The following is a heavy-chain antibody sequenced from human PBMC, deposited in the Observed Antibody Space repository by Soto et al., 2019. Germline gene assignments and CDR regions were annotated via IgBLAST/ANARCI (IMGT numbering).Heavy chain of an antibody. Sequence: PGGSLRLSCAASGFTFSGSAMHWVRQASGKGLEWVGRIRSKANSYATAYAAPVKGRFTISRDDSKNTAYLQMNSLKTEDTAVYYCTRPAPAFDIWGQGTMVTVSS. J-gene: IGHJ3*02. CDR3: TRPAPAFDI. CDR2: IRSKANSYAT. V-gene: IGHV3-73*01. CDR1: GFTFSGSA.